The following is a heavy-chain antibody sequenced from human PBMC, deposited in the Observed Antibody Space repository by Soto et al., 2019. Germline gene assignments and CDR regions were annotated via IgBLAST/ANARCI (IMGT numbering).Heavy chain of an antibody. CDR2: IYPNGGTT. V-gene: IGHV1-46*03. Sequence: ASVKVSCKTSGYTFTNNYMHWVRQAPGQGLEWMGMIYPNGGTTDYAQKFQGRVTMTSDTSTTTVYMELSSLTADDRAVYYCVRDNSGFDYWSQ. J-gene: IGHJ3*01. CDR3: VRDNSGFDY. D-gene: IGHD6-13*01. CDR1: GYTFTNNY.